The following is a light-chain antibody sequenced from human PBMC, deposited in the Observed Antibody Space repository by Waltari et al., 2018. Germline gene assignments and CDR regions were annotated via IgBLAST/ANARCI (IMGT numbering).Light chain of an antibody. CDR1: QSIFYSSTNKNY. CDR3: QQFYSTPLT. J-gene: IGKJ4*01. V-gene: IGKV4-1*01. CDR2: WAS. Sequence: NCKSSQSIFYSSTNKNYLAWYQQKPGQPPKLLIYWASTRESGVPDRFSGTGSGTDFTLTISSLQAGDVAVYYCQQFYSTPLTFGGGTKVEIK.